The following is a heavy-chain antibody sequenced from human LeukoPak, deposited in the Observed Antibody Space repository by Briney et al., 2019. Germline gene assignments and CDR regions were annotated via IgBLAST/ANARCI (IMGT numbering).Heavy chain of an antibody. CDR3: ARSYDFWSGYFNWFDP. D-gene: IGHD3-3*01. V-gene: IGHV1-69*13. Sequence: GASVKVSCKASGGTFSSYAISWVRQAPGQGLEWMGGIIPIFGTVKYAQKFQGRVTITADESTSTAYMELSSLRSEDTAVYYCARSYDFWSGYFNWFDPWGQGILVTVSS. CDR2: IIPIFGTV. CDR1: GGTFSSYA. J-gene: IGHJ5*02.